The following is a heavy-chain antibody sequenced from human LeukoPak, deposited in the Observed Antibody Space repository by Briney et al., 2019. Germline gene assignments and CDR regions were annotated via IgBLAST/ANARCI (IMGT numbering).Heavy chain of an antibody. V-gene: IGHV3-21*01. D-gene: IGHD5-12*01. Sequence: PGGSLRLSCAASRFTFSSYIMSWVRQAPGEGLEWVSSISSSSAYIYYAESVKGRVTISTDNAKSSPYLQMNSLRAEDTAVYYCARVGSAYGFDYWGQGTLVTVSS. CDR3: ARVGSAYGFDY. J-gene: IGHJ4*02. CDR1: RFTFSSYI. CDR2: ISSSSAYI.